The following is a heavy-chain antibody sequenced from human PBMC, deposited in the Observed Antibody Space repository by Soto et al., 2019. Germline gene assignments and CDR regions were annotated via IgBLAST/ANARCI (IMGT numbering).Heavy chain of an antibody. CDR3: ARGVCSSTSCYPIDAFDI. CDR2: ISTYNGNT. D-gene: IGHD2-2*01. Sequence: ASVKVSCKASGYTFTSYGISGVRQAPGQGLEWMGWISTYNGNTNYAQKLQGRVTMTTDTSTSTAYMELRSLRSDDTAVYYCARGVCSSTSCYPIDAFDIWGQGTMVTVSS. CDR1: GYTFTSYG. J-gene: IGHJ3*02. V-gene: IGHV1-18*01.